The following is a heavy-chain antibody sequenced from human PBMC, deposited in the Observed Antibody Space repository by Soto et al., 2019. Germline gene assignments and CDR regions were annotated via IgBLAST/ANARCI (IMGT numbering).Heavy chain of an antibody. V-gene: IGHV4-34*01. D-gene: IGHD3-9*01. CDR2: INHSGST. CDR1: GGSFSGYY. CDR3: ARGCIFRRYFDWLPDYYYYGMDV. Sequence: PSEALSLNCAVYGGSFSGYYWSWIRQPPGKGLEWIGEINHSGSTNYNPSLKSRVTISVDTSKNQFSLKLSSVTAADTAVYYCARGCIFRRYFDWLPDYYYYGMDVWGQGTTVPVSS. J-gene: IGHJ6*02.